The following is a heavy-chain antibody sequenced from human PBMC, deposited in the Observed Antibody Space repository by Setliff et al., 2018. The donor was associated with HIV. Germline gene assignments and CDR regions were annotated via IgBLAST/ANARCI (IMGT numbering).Heavy chain of an antibody. V-gene: IGHV1-58*02. CDR1: GFSFTSSA. CDR3: ARYGGGKGYVKAERGLKTNGLDV. J-gene: IGHJ6*02. Sequence: SVKVSCKASGFSFTSSAIQWLRQARGQRLEWIGWIVVGSGNINYAQKLQERVTIIKNTVYLQMNSLRCDDTAVYYSARYGGGKGYVKAERGLKTNGLDVWGQGTTVTVSS. D-gene: IGHD5-12*01. CDR2: IVVGSGNI.